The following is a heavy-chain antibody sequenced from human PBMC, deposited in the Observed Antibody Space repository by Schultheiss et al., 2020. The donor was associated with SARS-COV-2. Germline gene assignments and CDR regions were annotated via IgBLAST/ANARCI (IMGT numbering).Heavy chain of an antibody. CDR3: ARDLFLVTSDSGVGY. D-gene: IGHD2-21*02. Sequence: GGSLRLSCTASGFTFDTYSMNWVRQAPGKGLEWVSSISSSSSYIYYADSVKGRFTISRDNAKNSLYLQMNSLRAEDTALYYCARDLFLVTSDSGVGYWGRGTLVTVSS. V-gene: IGHV3-21*01. CDR2: ISSSSSYI. CDR1: GFTFDTYS. J-gene: IGHJ4*02.